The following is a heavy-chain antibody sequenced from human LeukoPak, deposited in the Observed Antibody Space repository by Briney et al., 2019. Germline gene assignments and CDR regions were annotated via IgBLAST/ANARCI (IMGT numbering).Heavy chain of an antibody. CDR3: ARGPDWYSSSWYYFDY. Sequence: GGSLRLSCAAPGLTLRNFAMSWVRQAPGKGLEWVSAIGGGITNTFYAASVEGRFTLSRDNSKNTLFLQMNSLRAEDTAVYFCARGPDWYSSSWYYFDYWGQGTLVTVSS. J-gene: IGHJ4*02. D-gene: IGHD6-13*01. V-gene: IGHV3-23*01. CDR1: GLTLRNFA. CDR2: IGGGITNT.